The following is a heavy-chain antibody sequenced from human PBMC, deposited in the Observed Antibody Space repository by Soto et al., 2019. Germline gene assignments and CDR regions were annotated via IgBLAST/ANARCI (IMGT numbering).Heavy chain of an antibody. V-gene: IGHV4-39*01. J-gene: IGHJ5*02. CDR1: GGSISSSSYY. D-gene: IGHD6-13*01. CDR2: IYYSGST. CDR3: ARLAAAATGWFDP. Sequence: QLQLQESGPGLVKPSETLSLTCTVSGGSISSSSYYWGWIRQPPGKGLEWIGSIYYSGSTYYNPSLKSRVXXSXDXPKNQFSLKLSSVTAADTAVYYCARLAAAATGWFDPWGQGTLVTVSS.